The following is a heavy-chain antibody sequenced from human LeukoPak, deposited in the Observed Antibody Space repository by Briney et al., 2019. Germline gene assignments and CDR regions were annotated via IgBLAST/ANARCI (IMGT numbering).Heavy chain of an antibody. J-gene: IGHJ5*02. CDR3: ARTAIAAAGFDP. CDR2: IYYSGST. CDR1: GGSISSSSYY. V-gene: IGHV4-39*01. Sequence: SETLSLTCTVSGGSISSSSYYWGWIRQPPGKGLEWIGSIYYSGSTYYNPSLKSRVTISVDTSKNQFSLKLSSVTAADTAVYYCARTAIAAAGFDPWGQGTLVTVSS. D-gene: IGHD6-13*01.